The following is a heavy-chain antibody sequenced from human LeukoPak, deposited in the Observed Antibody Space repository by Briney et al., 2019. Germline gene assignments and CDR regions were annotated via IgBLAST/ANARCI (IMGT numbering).Heavy chain of an antibody. V-gene: IGHV4-38-2*02. D-gene: IGHD3-22*01. J-gene: IGHJ4*02. CDR2: IYHSGST. Sequence: PSETLSLTCAVSGYSISSGYYWGWIRQPPGKGLERIGSIYHSGSTYYNPSLKSRVTISVDTSKNQFSLKLSSVTAADTAVYYCARDQGYYDSSGYSDYWGQGTLVTVSS. CDR1: GYSISSGYY. CDR3: ARDQGYYDSSGYSDY.